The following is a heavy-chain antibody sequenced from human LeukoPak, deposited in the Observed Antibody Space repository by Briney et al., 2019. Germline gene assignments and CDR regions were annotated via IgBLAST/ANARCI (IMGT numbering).Heavy chain of an antibody. J-gene: IGHJ3*02. CDR1: GFTVSSNY. CDR2: IYSGGST. CDR3: ARVLGGLLWLGEPDHDAFDI. D-gene: IGHD3-10*01. V-gene: IGHV3-53*01. Sequence: GGSLRLSCAASGFTVSSNYMSWVRQAPGKGLEWVSVIYSGGSTYYADSVKGRFTISRDNSKNTLYLQMNSLRAEDTAVYYCARVLGGLLWLGEPDHDAFDIWGQGTMVTVSS.